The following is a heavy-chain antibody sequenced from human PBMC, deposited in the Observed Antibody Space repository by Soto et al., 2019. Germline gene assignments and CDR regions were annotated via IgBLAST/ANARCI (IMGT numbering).Heavy chain of an antibody. CDR3: TTAGSN. CDR2: IKGKTGGGTT. V-gene: IGHV3-15*01. Sequence: EVQLVESGGGLVKPGGSLRLSCAASGFSFSNAWMSWVRQAPGKGLEWVGRIKGKTGGGTTDYAAPVKGRFTISRDDSKNTLYLQMNSLKTEDTAVYYCTTAGSNWGRGTLVTVSS. CDR1: GFSFSNAW. J-gene: IGHJ4*02.